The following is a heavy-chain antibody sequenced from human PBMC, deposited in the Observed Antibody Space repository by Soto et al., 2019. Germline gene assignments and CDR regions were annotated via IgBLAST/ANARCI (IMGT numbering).Heavy chain of an antibody. Sequence: GGSLRLSCAASAFTFSSYAMAWVRQAPGKGLEWVSSIAGSGGDISYADSVEGRFTISRDNSKNTLYLQMDSLRAEDTAIYYCANKYRGTYSFDYWGQGALVTVSS. D-gene: IGHD1-26*01. V-gene: IGHV3-23*01. CDR2: IAGSGGDI. CDR1: AFTFSSYA. J-gene: IGHJ4*02. CDR3: ANKYRGTYSFDY.